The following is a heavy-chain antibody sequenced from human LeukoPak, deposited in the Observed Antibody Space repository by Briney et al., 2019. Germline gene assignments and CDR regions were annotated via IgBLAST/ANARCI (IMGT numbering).Heavy chain of an antibody. CDR3: ARESETSGWYYY. V-gene: IGHV3-43*02. J-gene: IGHJ4*02. D-gene: IGHD6-19*01. CDR2: ISGDGGST. CDR1: GFIFDNYA. Sequence: GGSLRLSCAAPGFIFDNYAIHWVRQAPGKGLEWVSLISGDGGSTFYADSVRGRFTISRDNTRKSLSLQMSSLRSEDTALYYCARESETSGWYYYWGQGTLVTVSS.